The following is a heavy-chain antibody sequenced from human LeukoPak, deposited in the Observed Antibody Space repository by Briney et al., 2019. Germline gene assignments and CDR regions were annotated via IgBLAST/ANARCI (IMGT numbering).Heavy chain of an antibody. D-gene: IGHD3-22*01. V-gene: IGHV3-64*01. CDR2: ISSNGGST. Sequence: GGSLRLSCAASGFTFSSYAMHWVRQAPGRGLEYVSAISSNGGSTYYANSVKGRFTISRDNSKNTLYLQMGSLRAEDMAVYYCARDRWHYYDSGGSSFDSWGQGTLVTVSS. CDR1: GFTFSSYA. J-gene: IGHJ4*02. CDR3: ARDRWHYYDSGGSSFDS.